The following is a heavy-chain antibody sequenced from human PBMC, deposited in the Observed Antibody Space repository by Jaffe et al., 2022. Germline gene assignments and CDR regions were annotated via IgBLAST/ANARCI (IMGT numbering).Heavy chain of an antibody. CDR1: GGTFSSYA. Sequence: QVQLVQSGAEVKKPGSSVKVSCKASGGTFSSYAISWVRQAPGQGLEWMGGIIPIFGTANYAQKFQGRVTITTDESTSTAYMELSSLRSEDTAVYYCARDWGVLEYYYDSSGYWRPPDRPSNWFDPWGQGTLVTVSS. V-gene: IGHV1-69*05. CDR2: IIPIFGTA. D-gene: IGHD3-22*01. J-gene: IGHJ5*02. CDR3: ARDWGVLEYYYDSSGYWRPPDRPSNWFDP.